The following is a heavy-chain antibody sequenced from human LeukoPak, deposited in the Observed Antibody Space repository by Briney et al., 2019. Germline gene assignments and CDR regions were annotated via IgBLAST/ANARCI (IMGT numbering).Heavy chain of an antibody. J-gene: IGHJ5*02. CDR3: ARDLGQYYDTSDNWFDP. V-gene: IGHV3-7*01. Sequence: PGGSLRLSCEASGFTFNNFWMSWVRQAPGKGLEWVANINENGSEKKYVDSLKGRFTISRDNAKNTLNLQMNSLRAEDTAVYYCARDLGQYYDTSDNWFDPWGQGTLVTVSS. D-gene: IGHD3-22*01. CDR2: INENGSEK. CDR1: GFTFNNFW.